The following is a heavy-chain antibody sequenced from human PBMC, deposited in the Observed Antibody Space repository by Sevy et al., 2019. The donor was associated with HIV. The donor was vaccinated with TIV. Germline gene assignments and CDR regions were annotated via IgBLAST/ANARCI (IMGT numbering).Heavy chain of an antibody. J-gene: IGHJ4*02. CDR1: AGSISSSNW. CDR3: AREDSSSGGGYFDY. Sequence: SETLSLTCAVSAGSISSSNWWSWVRQPPGKGLEWIGEIYHSGSTNYNPSLKSRVTISVDKSKNQFSLKLSSVTAADTAVYYCAREDSSSGGGYFDYWGQGTLVTVSS. D-gene: IGHD6-13*01. V-gene: IGHV4-4*02. CDR2: IYHSGST.